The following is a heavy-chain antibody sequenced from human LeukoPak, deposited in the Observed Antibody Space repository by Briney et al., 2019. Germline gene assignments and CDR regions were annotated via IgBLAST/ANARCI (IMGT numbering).Heavy chain of an antibody. CDR1: GYTFTSYD. CDR2: MNPNSGNT. J-gene: IGHJ3*02. Sequence: GASVKVSCKASGYTFTSYDINWVRQATGQGLEWMGWMNPNSGNTGYAQKFQGRVTMTRNTSISTAYMELSSLRSEDTAAYYCARRLATYDAFDIWGQGTMVTVSS. CDR3: ARRLATYDAFDI. V-gene: IGHV1-8*01. D-gene: IGHD5-12*01.